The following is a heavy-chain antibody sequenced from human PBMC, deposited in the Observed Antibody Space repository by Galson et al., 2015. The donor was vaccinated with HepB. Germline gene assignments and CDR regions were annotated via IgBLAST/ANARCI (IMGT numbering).Heavy chain of an antibody. V-gene: IGHV1-69*13. CDR3: ARENINKSFDC. J-gene: IGHJ4*02. CDR2: SVPLFGTT. CDR1: GGTFSNYA. Sequence: SVKVSCKASGGTFSNYAISWVRQAPGQGLEWMGGSVPLFGTTNYAQKFQGRVTITADESTSTAHMGLSGLRSEDTAVYYCARENINKSFDCWGQGTLVTVSS. D-gene: IGHD2/OR15-2a*01.